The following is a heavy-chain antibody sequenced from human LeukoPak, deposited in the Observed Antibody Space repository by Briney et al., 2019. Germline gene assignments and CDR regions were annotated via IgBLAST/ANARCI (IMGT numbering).Heavy chain of an antibody. CDR2: INTSGSTK. J-gene: IGHJ4*02. Sequence: GGSLRLSCAASVFTLSSYEMNWVRPAPGKGLEWVSYINTSGSTKYYVGSVKGRFTIYRDNAENSLYLQMNSLRAEDTAVYYCARRYCSSTSCTLDYWGQGTLVTVSS. CDR1: VFTLSSYE. D-gene: IGHD2-2*01. CDR3: ARRYCSSTSCTLDY. V-gene: IGHV3-48*03.